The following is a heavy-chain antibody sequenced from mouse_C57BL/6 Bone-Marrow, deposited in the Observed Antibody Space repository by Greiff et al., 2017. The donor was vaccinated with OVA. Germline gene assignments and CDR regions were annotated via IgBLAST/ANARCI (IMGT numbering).Heavy chain of an antibody. J-gene: IGHJ1*03. D-gene: IGHD1-1*01. V-gene: IGHV1-5*01. CDR1: GYTFTSYW. CDR2: IYPGNSDT. Sequence: EVKLQESGTVLARPGASVKMSCKTSGYTFTSYWMHWVKQRPGQGLAWIGAIYPGNSDTSYKQKFKGKAKLTAVTSASTAYMELSSLTSEDSAVYYCTGPHYYGSSYVYWYFDVWGTGTTVTVSS. CDR3: TGPHYYGSSYVYWYFDV.